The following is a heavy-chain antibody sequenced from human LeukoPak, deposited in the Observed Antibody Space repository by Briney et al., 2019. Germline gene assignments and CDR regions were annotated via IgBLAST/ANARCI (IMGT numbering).Heavy chain of an antibody. CDR2: ISNTGSII. V-gene: IGHV3-11*01. J-gene: IGHJ3*02. Sequence: KTGGSLRLSCAASGFTFSDYYMSWVRQAPGKGLEWVSYISNTGSIIFYADSVKGRFTISRDNAKNSLYLQMNSLRAEDTAVYYCASPSPYSYDISGYDPHAFDIWGQGTMVTVSS. D-gene: IGHD3-22*01. CDR3: ASPSPYSYDISGYDPHAFDI. CDR1: GFTFSDYY.